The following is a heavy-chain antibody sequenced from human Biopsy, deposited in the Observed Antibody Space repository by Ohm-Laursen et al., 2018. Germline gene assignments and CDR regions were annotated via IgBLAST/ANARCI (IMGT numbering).Heavy chain of an antibody. D-gene: IGHD3-16*01. Sequence: GSLRLSCAASGITVNDHSMSWVRQAPGKGLEWVSSLHDRGVTYYADSVKGRFTISGDNSKNTLYLQMNGLRAEDTAVYFCQGGHLPPGQFYGVDAWGQGTTVTVSS. J-gene: IGHJ6*02. CDR2: LHDRGVT. CDR1: GITVNDHS. CDR3: QGGHLPPGQFYGVDA. V-gene: IGHV3-53*01.